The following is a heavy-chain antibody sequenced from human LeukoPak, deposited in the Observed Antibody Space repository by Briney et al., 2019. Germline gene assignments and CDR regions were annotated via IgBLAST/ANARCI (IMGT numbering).Heavy chain of an antibody. J-gene: IGHJ4*02. V-gene: IGHV1-69*13. CDR1: GGTFSSYA. CDR2: IIPIFGTA. D-gene: IGHD2-15*01. Sequence: SVKVSCKASGGTFSSYAISWVRQAPGQGLEWMGGIIPIFGTANYAQKFQGRVTITADESTSTAYVELSSLRSEDTAVYYCARDMRGPYWYYFDYWGQGTLVTVSS. CDR3: ARDMRGPYWYYFDY.